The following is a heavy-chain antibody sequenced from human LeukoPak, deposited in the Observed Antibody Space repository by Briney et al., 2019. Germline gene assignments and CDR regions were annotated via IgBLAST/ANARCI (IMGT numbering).Heavy chain of an antibody. CDR1: GGSISSYY. J-gene: IGHJ6*03. CDR3: ARLKGAMAEILHYYYMDV. Sequence: SETLSLTCTVSGGSISSYYWSWIRQPPGKGLEWIGYIYTSGSTNYNPSLKSRVTISVDTSKNQFSLKLSSVTAADTAVYYCARLKGAMAEILHYYYMDVWGKGTTVTVSS. V-gene: IGHV4-4*09. D-gene: IGHD5-18*01. CDR2: IYTSGST.